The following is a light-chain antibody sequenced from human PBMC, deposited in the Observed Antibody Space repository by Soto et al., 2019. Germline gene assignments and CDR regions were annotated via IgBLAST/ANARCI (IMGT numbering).Light chain of an antibody. J-gene: IGLJ1*01. CDR3: AAWDDSLNGAYV. CDR1: SSNIGSNT. Sequence: LTQPPSASGTPGQRVTISCSGSSSNIGSNTVNWYQQLPGTAPKLLIYSNNQRPSGVPDRFSGSKSGTSASLAISGLQSEDEADYYCAAWDDSLNGAYVFGTGTQLTVL. V-gene: IGLV1-44*01. CDR2: SNN.